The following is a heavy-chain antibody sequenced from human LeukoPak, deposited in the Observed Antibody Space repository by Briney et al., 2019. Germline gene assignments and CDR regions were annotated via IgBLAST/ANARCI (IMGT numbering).Heavy chain of an antibody. Sequence: GESLKISCKGSGYSFTSYWIGWVRQMPGKGLEWMGIIYPGDSDTRYSPSFQGQVTISADKSISTAYLQWSSLKASDTAMYVFATVRDKAGFRLTKRESDPGRQGTLATVSS. CDR3: ATVRDKAGFRLTKRESDP. J-gene: IGHJ5*02. D-gene: IGHD4-17*01. V-gene: IGHV5-51*01. CDR1: GYSFTSYW. CDR2: IYPGDSDT.